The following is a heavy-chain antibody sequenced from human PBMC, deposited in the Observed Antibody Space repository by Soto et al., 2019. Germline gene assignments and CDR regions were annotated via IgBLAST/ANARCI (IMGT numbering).Heavy chain of an antibody. CDR2: IIPIFGTA. D-gene: IGHD2-15*01. CDR3: ARGVGWLAANFYYSSGMDV. CDR1: GGTFSSYA. J-gene: IGHJ6*02. Sequence: QVQLVQSGAEVKKPGSSVKVSCKASGGTFSSYAISWVRQAPGQGLEWMGGIIPIFGTANYAQKFQGRVTITADESTSTAYMELSSLRSEDTAVYYCARGVGWLAANFYYSSGMDVWGQGTTVTVSS. V-gene: IGHV1-69*01.